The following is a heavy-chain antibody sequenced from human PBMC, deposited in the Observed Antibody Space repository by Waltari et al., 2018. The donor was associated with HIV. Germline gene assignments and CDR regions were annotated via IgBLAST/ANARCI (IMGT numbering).Heavy chain of an antibody. CDR2: IGSSGTTI. CDR3: ARVNQVLYYGMDV. V-gene: IGHV3-48*03. J-gene: IGHJ6*02. D-gene: IGHD2-2*02. Sequence: EMQLVESGGGLVQPGGSLRLSCVASGFPFGSYEMNWVRQVPGKGLEWISYIGSSGTTISYADSVKGRFTFSRDNAKKSLFLQMNSLRVEDTAVYWCARVNQVLYYGMDVWGQGTTVTVSS. CDR1: GFPFGSYE.